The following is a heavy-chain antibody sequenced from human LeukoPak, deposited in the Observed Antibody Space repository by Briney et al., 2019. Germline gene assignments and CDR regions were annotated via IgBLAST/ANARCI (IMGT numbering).Heavy chain of an antibody. J-gene: IGHJ4*02. D-gene: IGHD6-19*01. CDR3: ARDGGWYRDY. Sequence: SVKGRFTISRDNAKNSLYLQMNSLRAEDTAVYYCARDGGWYRDYWGQGSLVTVSS. V-gene: IGHV3-21*01.